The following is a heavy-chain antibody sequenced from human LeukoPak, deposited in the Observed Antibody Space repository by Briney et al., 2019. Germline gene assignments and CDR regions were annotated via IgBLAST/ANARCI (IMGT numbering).Heavy chain of an antibody. CDR1: GGSISSYY. CDR3: ASLRERSYYARGFDY. V-gene: IGHV4-4*07. CDR2: IYTSGST. J-gene: IGHJ4*02. Sequence: PSETLSLTCTVSGGSISSYYWSWIRQPAGKGLEWIGRIYTSGSTNYNPSLKSRVTVSVGTSKNQFSLKLSSVTAADTAVYYCASLRERSYYARGFDYWGQGTLVTVSS. D-gene: IGHD1-26*01.